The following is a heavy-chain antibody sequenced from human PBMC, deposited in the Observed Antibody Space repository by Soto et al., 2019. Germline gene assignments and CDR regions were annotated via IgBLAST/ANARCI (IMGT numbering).Heavy chain of an antibody. V-gene: IGHV1-69*02. CDR3: AYCSGGSCYDSEYFQH. Sequence: ASVKVSCKASGGTFSSYTISWVRQAPGQGLEWMGRIIPILGIANYAQKFQGRVTITADKSTSTAYMELSSLRSEDTAVYYCAYCSGGSCYDSEYFQHWGQGTLVTVSS. CDR2: IIPILGIA. J-gene: IGHJ1*01. CDR1: GGTFSSYT. D-gene: IGHD2-15*01.